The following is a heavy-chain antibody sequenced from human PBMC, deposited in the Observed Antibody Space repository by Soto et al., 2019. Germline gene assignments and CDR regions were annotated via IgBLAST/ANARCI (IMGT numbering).Heavy chain of an antibody. CDR1: GLTFTRYW. J-gene: IGHJ6*04. CDR2: INGDGSIT. Sequence: HPGGSLRLSCAASGLTFTRYWMHWVRQAPGKGLVWVSQINGDGSITTYADSVKGRFTISRDNAKNTVYLQMNSLRAEDTAVYYCKSHDFWSGWDVWGKGTTVTVSS. V-gene: IGHV3-74*03. CDR3: KSHDFWSGWDV. D-gene: IGHD3-3*01.